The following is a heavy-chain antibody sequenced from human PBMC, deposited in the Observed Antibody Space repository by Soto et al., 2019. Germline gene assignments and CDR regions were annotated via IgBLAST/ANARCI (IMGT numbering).Heavy chain of an antibody. Sequence: ASVKVSCKASGYTFTSYGISWVRQAPGQGLEWMGWISAYNGNTNYAQKLQGRVTMTTDTSTSTAYMELRSLRSDDTAVYYCARDRDSGYDWDYYGMDVWGQGTTVTVSS. CDR2: ISAYNGNT. D-gene: IGHD5-12*01. CDR3: ARDRDSGYDWDYYGMDV. V-gene: IGHV1-18*01. CDR1: GYTFTSYG. J-gene: IGHJ6*02.